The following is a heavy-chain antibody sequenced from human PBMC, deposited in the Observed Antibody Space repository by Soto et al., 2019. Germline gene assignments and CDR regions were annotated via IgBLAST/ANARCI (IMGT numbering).Heavy chain of an antibody. D-gene: IGHD1-26*01. J-gene: IGHJ6*03. CDR3: ARAGLHHSLVGYYYYMDV. CDR2: INHSGST. Sequence: QVQLQQWGAGLLKPSETLSLTCAVYGGSFSGYYWSWIRQPPGKGLEWIGEINHSGSTNYNPSLKCRVTISVDTSKNQFSLKLSSVTAADTAVYYCARAGLHHSLVGYYYYMDVWGKGTTVTVSS. CDR1: GGSFSGYY. V-gene: IGHV4-34*01.